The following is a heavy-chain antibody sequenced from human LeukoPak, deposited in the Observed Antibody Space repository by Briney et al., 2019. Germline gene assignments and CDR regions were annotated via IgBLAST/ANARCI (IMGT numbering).Heavy chain of an antibody. J-gene: IGHJ6*03. CDR3: ARSEMGYYNYYLDV. V-gene: IGHV3-48*03. CDR2: ISTSGDTM. Sequence: GGSLRLSCAASGFTFSSYEMNWVRQAPGKGLEWVSYISTSGDTMYYADSVKGRFTISRDNAKNSLYLQMNSLRAEDTGVYYCARSEMGYYNYYLDVWGKGTTVTVSS. D-gene: IGHD2-8*01. CDR1: GFTFSSYE.